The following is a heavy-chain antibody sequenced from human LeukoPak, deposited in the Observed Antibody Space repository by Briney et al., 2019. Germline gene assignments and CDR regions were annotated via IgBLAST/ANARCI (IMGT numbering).Heavy chain of an antibody. CDR1: GYTFTSYY. CDR3: ARDRPELRRYFDWLLGYYYYYMDV. J-gene: IGHJ6*03. V-gene: IGHV1-46*01. CDR2: INPSGGST. Sequence: ASLKVSCKASGYTFTSYYMHWVRQAPGQGLEWMGIINPSGGSTSYAQKFQGRVTMTRDTSTSTAYMELRSLRSDDTAVYYCARDRPELRRYFDWLLGYYYYYMDVWGKGTTVTISS. D-gene: IGHD3-9*01.